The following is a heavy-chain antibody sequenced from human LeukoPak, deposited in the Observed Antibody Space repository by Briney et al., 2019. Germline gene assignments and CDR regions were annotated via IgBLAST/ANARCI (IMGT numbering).Heavy chain of an antibody. Sequence: SETLSLTCNVSGGSISSYYWSWIRQPPGKGLEWIGYIHYSEGTNYNPSLKSRVTISVDTSKNQFSLRLSSVTAADTAVYYCAREYYYYDSSGYYYGGWFDPWGQGTTVTVSS. CDR2: IHYSEGT. D-gene: IGHD3-22*01. J-gene: IGHJ5*02. V-gene: IGHV4-59*01. CDR1: GGSISSYY. CDR3: AREYYYYDSSGYYYGGWFDP.